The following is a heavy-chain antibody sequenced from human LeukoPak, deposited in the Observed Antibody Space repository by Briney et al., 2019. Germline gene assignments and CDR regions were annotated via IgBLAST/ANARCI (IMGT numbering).Heavy chain of an antibody. Sequence: GESLRLSCAASGFTFSTYWMHWVRQAPGKGLVWVSRINTDGSSTSYADSVKGRFTISRDNAKNTLYLQMNSLRAEDTAVYYCARAPTYYYGMDVWGQGTTVTVSS. CDR1: GFTFSTYW. CDR3: ARAPTYYYGMDV. CDR2: INTDGSST. V-gene: IGHV3-74*01. J-gene: IGHJ6*02. D-gene: IGHD1-26*01.